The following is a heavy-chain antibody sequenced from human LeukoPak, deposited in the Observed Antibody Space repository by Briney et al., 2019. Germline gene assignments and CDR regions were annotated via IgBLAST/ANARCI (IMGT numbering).Heavy chain of an antibody. CDR1: GFTFSSYS. CDR2: ISSSSSYI. V-gene: IGHV3-21*01. CDR3: ARDLVVAPPNWFDP. D-gene: IGHD2-15*01. Sequence: PGGSLRLSCAASGFTFSSYSMNWVRQAPGKGLEWVSSISSSSSYIYYADSVKGRFTISRDNAKNSLYLQMNSLRAEDTAVYYCARDLVVAPPNWFDPWGQGTLVTVSS. J-gene: IGHJ5*02.